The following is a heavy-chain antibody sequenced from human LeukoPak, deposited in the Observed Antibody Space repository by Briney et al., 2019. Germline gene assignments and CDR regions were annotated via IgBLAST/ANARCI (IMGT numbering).Heavy chain of an antibody. CDR1: GGTFISYA. D-gene: IGHD2-15*01. V-gene: IGHV1-69*04. Sequence: SVRVSSKASGGTFISYAISWVRQAPGQGLEWRGRIIPILGIANYAQKFQGRVTITADKSTSTAYMELSSLRSEDTAVYYCARDIVVVVAATGGMDVWGQGTTVTVSS. CDR3: ARDIVVVVAATGGMDV. CDR2: IIPILGIA. J-gene: IGHJ6*02.